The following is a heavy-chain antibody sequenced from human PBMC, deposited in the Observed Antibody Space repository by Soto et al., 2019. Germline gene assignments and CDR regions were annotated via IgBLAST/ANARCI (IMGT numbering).Heavy chain of an antibody. CDR2: IWYDGSNK. Sequence: QVQLVESGGGVVQPGRSLRLSCAASGFTFSSYGMHWVRQAPGKGLEWVAVIWYDGSNKYYADSVKGRFTISRDNSKNTLYLQMNSLRAEDTAVYYCARAGYGDYVSYYGMDVWGQGTTVTVSS. V-gene: IGHV3-33*01. CDR1: GFTFSSYG. D-gene: IGHD4-17*01. CDR3: ARAGYGDYVSYYGMDV. J-gene: IGHJ6*02.